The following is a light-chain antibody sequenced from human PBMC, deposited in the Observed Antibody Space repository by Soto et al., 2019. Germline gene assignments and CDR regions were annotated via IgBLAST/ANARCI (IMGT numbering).Light chain of an antibody. CDR1: SSDVGGYDY. J-gene: IGLJ1*01. CDR3: SSHTSGDTRV. CDR2: EVT. Sequence: QSVLTQPASVSGSPGQSIAISCTGTSSDVGGYDYVSWYQQHPDKAHKLIIYEVTKRPSGVSNRFSGSKSGNTASLTISWLQPDDEADYYCSSHTSGDTRVFGSGTKVTVL. V-gene: IGLV2-14*01.